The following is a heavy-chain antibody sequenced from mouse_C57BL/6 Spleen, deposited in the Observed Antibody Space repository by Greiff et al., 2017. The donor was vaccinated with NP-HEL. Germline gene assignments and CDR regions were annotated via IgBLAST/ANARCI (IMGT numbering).Heavy chain of an antibody. Sequence: VQLQQSGAELVKPGASVKLSCKASGYTFTSYWMHWVKQRPGQGLEWIGMIHPNSGSTNYNEKFKSKATLTVDKSSSTAYMQLSSLTSEDSAVYYCARSIYYDYDGGFDYWGQSTTLTVSS. V-gene: IGHV1-64*01. D-gene: IGHD2-4*01. CDR1: GYTFTSYW. CDR3: ARSIYYDYDGGFDY. J-gene: IGHJ2*01. CDR2: IHPNSGST.